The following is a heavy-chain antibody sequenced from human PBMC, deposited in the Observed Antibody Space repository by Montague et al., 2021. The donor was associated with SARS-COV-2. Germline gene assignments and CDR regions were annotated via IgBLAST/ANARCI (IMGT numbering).Heavy chain of an antibody. CDR3: AKDMTYYDILTGYYSGALPGTLYYYYYGMDV. Sequence: SLRLSCPASGFTFSSYGMHWVRRAPGKGLEWVAVISYDGSNKYYADSVKGRFTISRDNSKNTLYLQMNSLRAEDTAVYYCAKDMTYYDILTGYYSGALPGTLYYYYYGMDVWGQGTTVTVSS. V-gene: IGHV3-30*18. J-gene: IGHJ6*02. D-gene: IGHD3-9*01. CDR2: ISYDGSNK. CDR1: GFTFSSYG.